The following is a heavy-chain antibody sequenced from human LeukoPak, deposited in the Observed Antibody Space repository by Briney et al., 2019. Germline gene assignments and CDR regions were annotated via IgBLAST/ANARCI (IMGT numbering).Heavy chain of an antibody. J-gene: IGHJ5*02. CDR2: IYYSGST. CDR1: GGSISSYY. V-gene: IGHV4-59*01. D-gene: IGHD2-2*03. Sequence: SETLSLTCTVSGGSISSYYWSWIRQPPGKGLEWIGYIYYSGSTNYNPSLKSRVTISVDTSKNQFSLKLSSVTAADTAVYYCARVVIVVVPAAMPVVEEGFDPWGQGTLVTVSS. CDR3: ARVVIVVVPAAMPVVEEGFDP.